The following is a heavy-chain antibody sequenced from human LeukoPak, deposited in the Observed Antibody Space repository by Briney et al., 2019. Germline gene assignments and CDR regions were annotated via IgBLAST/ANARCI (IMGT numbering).Heavy chain of an antibody. CDR3: ARAMVRGVKGYYYYYMVV. V-gene: IGHV4-61*02. Sequence: SQTLSLTCTVSGGSISSGSYYWSWIRQPAGKGLEWIGRIYTSGSTNYNPSLKSRVTISVDTSKNQFSLKLSSVTAADTAVYYCARAMVRGVKGYYYYYMVVWGKGTTVTVSS. D-gene: IGHD3-10*01. CDR1: GGSISSGSYY. J-gene: IGHJ6*03. CDR2: IYTSGST.